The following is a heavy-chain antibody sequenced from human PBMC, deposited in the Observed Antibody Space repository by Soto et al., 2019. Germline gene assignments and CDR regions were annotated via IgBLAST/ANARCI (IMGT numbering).Heavy chain of an antibody. D-gene: IGHD3-22*01. CDR1: GFSFSDYA. V-gene: IGHV3-23*01. J-gene: IGHJ5*01. CDR3: AKGPDGSGYYHNWFDS. Sequence: EVHLLESGGALVQPGGSLTLSCAASGFSFSDYAMSWVRQAPGKGLEWVSSISRTGDSAYYADSVKGRFAISRDRSKNRLSLQMNRRRVEDTAVYYCAKGPDGSGYYHNWFDSWGQGTLITVSS. CDR2: ISRTGDSA.